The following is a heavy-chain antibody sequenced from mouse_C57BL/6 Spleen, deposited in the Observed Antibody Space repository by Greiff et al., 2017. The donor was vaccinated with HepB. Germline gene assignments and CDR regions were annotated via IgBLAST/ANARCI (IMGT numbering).Heavy chain of an antibody. CDR3: ASSNWDEGDY. V-gene: IGHV1-26*01. Sequence: EVQLQQSGPELVKPGASVKISCKASGYTFTDYYMNWVKQSHGKSLEWIGDINPNNGGTSYNQKFKGKATLTVDKSSSTAYMELRSLTSEDSAVYYCASSNWDEGDYWGQGTTLTVSS. CDR2: INPNNGGT. J-gene: IGHJ2*01. D-gene: IGHD4-1*01. CDR1: GYTFTDYY.